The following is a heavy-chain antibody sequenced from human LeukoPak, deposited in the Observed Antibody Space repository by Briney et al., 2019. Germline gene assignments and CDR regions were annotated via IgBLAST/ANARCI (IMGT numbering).Heavy chain of an antibody. CDR3: ASQADIVVVPAATQVGYYYYMDV. J-gene: IGHJ6*03. D-gene: IGHD2-2*01. Sequence: GGSLRLSCAASGFTFSTYSMNWVRQAPGKGLEWVSYISSGSTPIYYADSVKGRFTISRDNAKNSLYLQMNSLRAEDTAVYYCASQADIVVVPAATQVGYYYYMDVWGKGTTVTVSS. CDR2: ISSGSTPI. CDR1: GFTFSTYS. V-gene: IGHV3-48*04.